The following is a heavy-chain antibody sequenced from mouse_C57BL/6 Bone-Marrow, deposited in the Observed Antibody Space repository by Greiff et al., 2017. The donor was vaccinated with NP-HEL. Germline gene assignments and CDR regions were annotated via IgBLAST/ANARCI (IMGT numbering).Heavy chain of an antibody. Sequence: EVQRVESGGGLVKPGGSLKLSCAASGFTFSSYAMSWVRQTPEKRLEWVATISDGGSYTYYPDNVKGRFTISRDNAKNNLYLQMSHLKSEDTAMYYCAREPYWGQGTLVTVSA. V-gene: IGHV5-4*01. CDR1: GFTFSSYA. CDR2: ISDGGSYT. CDR3: AREPY. J-gene: IGHJ3*01.